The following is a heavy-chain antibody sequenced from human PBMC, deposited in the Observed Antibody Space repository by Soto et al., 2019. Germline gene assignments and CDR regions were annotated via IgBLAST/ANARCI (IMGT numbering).Heavy chain of an antibody. J-gene: IGHJ6*02. Sequence: QVQLQQWGAGLLKPSETLSLTCAVYGGSFSGYYWSWIRQPPGKGLEWIGEINHSGSTNYNPSLKSRVTISVDTSKNQCSLKLSSVTAADTAVYYCARGAPRITIFGVPKGYYYGMDVWGQGTTVTVSS. V-gene: IGHV4-34*01. CDR2: INHSGST. D-gene: IGHD3-3*01. CDR3: ARGAPRITIFGVPKGYYYGMDV. CDR1: GGSFSGYY.